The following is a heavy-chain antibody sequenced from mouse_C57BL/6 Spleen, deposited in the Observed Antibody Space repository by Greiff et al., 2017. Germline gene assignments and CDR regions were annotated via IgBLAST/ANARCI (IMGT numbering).Heavy chain of an antibody. D-gene: IGHD4-1*01. V-gene: IGHV7-4*01. CDR1: GFTFTDYY. CDR3: VKDAWDGVFDY. J-gene: IGHJ2*01. Sequence: EVKLVASGGGLVQPGASLRLSCAASGFTFTDYYMSWVRQPPGKAPEWLALIRNKANGYTTEYTAAVKGRVTISRDNSQNILYLQMNTLRAEYSATYYCVKDAWDGVFDYWGQGTTLTVSS. CDR2: IRNKANGYTT.